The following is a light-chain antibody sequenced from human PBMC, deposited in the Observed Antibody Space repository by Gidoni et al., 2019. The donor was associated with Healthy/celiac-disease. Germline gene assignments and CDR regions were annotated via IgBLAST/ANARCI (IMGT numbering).Light chain of an antibody. V-gene: IGKV3-20*01. Sequence: ELVLTQSPGTLSLSPGERATLSCRASQSVSSSYVAWYQQKPGQAPRLLIYGASSRATGIPDRFSGSGSGTDCTLTISRLEPEDFAVYYCQQYGSSPTFGGGTKVEIK. J-gene: IGKJ4*01. CDR2: GAS. CDR1: QSVSSSY. CDR3: QQYGSSPT.